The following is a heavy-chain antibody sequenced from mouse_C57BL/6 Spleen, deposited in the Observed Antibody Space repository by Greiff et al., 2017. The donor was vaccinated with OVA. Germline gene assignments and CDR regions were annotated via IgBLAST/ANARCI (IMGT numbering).Heavy chain of an antibody. V-gene: IGHV1-54*01. CDR1: GYAFTNYL. Sequence: VQLMESGAELVRPGSSVKVSCKASGYAFTNYLIEWVKQRPGQGLEWIGEINPESGGTNYNEKFKGKATLTADKSSSTAYMQLNSLTSEDSAVYFCARSAYWGQGTLVTVSA. CDR2: INPESGGT. J-gene: IGHJ3*01. CDR3: ARSAY.